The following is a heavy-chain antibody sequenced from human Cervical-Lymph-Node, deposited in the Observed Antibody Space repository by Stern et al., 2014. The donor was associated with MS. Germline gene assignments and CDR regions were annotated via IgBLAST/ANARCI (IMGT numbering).Heavy chain of an antibody. Sequence: QMQLVQSGAEVKKPRSSVKVSCKASGGTLSSYSVNWVRPAPGQGPEWMGAIVPIYGTSNYAQKFQGRVTIVADKSTNTAYMELSSLRHEDTAVYYCATPRTTGIKSTLGYWGQGTLVTVSS. D-gene: IGHD4-17*01. CDR1: GGTLSSYS. J-gene: IGHJ4*02. CDR3: ATPRTTGIKSTLGY. CDR2: IVPIYGTS. V-gene: IGHV1-69*06.